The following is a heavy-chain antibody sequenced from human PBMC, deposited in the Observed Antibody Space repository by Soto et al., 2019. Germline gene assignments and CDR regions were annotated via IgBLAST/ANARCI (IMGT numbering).Heavy chain of an antibody. CDR3: AREVGHGWGDP. V-gene: IGHV3-53*04. J-gene: IGHJ5*02. Sequence: EVQLVESGGGLVQPGGSLRLSCAASGFTVSSNYMSWVRQAPGKGLEWVSVIYSGGSTYYAVSVKGRFTISRHNSKNTLYLQMNSLRADDTDVYYCAREVGHGWGDPWGQGTLVTVSS. CDR2: IYSGGST. CDR1: GFTVSSNY. D-gene: IGHD6-19*01.